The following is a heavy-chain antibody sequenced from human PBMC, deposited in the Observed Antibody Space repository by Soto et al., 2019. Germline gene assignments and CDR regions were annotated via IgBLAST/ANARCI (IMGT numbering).Heavy chain of an antibody. D-gene: IGHD3-3*01. V-gene: IGHV4-31*03. CDR2: ISFNGST. J-gene: IGHJ6*02. CDR1: GGSISSGVFY. CDR3: ARSPGFPNAHYDFRSGLHGMDV. Sequence: NPSETLSLTCSVSGGSISSGVFYWTWFRRHPGNGLEWIGYISFNGSTFYNPSLKSRLTISFDMSKNQISLRLTSLTAADTAVYLCARSPGFPNAHYDFRSGLHGMDVWGRGTTVTV.